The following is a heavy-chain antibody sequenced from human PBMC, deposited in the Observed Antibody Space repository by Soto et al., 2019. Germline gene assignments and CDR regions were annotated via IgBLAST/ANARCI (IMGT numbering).Heavy chain of an antibody. Sequence: QVPLVQSGAGVKKPGSSVKVACKASGGTFSSYAISWGRQAPGQGLGWVVGFIPIFGTAKYEQKCQGRVTITEDESTSTAYLELSRLRSADTAVYYCATRVGLHDSRYYYGIDVWGPGTTVTVSS. CDR2: FIPIFGTA. CDR1: GGTFSSYA. D-gene: IGHD1-26*01. CDR3: ATRVGLHDSRYYYGIDV. J-gene: IGHJ6*02. V-gene: IGHV1-69*12.